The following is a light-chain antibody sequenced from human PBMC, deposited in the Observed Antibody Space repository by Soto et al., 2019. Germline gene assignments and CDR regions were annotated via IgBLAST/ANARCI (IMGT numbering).Light chain of an antibody. V-gene: IGLV2-8*01. Sequence: QSALTQPPSSSGSPGQSVTISCTGTSSDVGGYNYVSWYQQHPGKAPKLVIYDVTKRPSGVPDRFSGSTSGNTASLTVSGLQAEDEADYYCSSYAGSSNSVVFGGGTKLTVL. CDR2: DVT. CDR1: SSDVGGYNY. J-gene: IGLJ2*01. CDR3: SSYAGSSNSVV.